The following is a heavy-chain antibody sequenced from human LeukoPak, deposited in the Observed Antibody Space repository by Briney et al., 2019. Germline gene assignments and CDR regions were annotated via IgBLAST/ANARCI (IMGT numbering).Heavy chain of an antibody. CDR1: GFTFSSYE. CDR3: ANSIVVVPAAPYY. D-gene: IGHD2-2*01. CDR2: ISSSGSTI. V-gene: IGHV3-48*03. J-gene: IGHJ4*02. Sequence: GGSLRLSCAASGFTFSSYEMNWVRQAPGKGLEWVSYISSSGSTIYYADSVKGRFTISRDNSKNTLYLQMNSLRAEDTAVYYCANSIVVVPAAPYYWGQGTLVTVSS.